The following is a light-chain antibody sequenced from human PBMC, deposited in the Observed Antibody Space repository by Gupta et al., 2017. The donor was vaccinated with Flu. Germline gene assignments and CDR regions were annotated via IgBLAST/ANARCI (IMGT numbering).Light chain of an antibody. Sequence: ATLSVSPGERATLSCRVSQSVSSNLAWYQQKPGQAPRLLIYGASTRATGIPARFSGSGSGTEFTLTISSLQSEDFAVYYCQQYNNWPPLTFGGGTKVEIK. CDR1: QSVSSN. CDR3: QQYNNWPPLT. V-gene: IGKV3-15*01. CDR2: GAS. J-gene: IGKJ4*01.